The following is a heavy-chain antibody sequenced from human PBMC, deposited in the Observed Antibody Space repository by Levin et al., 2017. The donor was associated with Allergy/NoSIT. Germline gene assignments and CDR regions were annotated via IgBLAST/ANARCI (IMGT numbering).Heavy chain of an antibody. CDR2: INPNSGGT. J-gene: IGHJ4*02. CDR3: ARDSGGDIVVVPAAISSNY. Sequence: ASVKVSCKASGYTFTGYYMHWVRQAPGQGLEWMGRINPNSGGTNYAQKFQGRVTMTRDTSISTAYMELSRLRSDDTAVYYCARDSGGDIVVVPAAISSNYWGQGTLVTVSS. D-gene: IGHD2-2*01. CDR1: GYTFTGYY. V-gene: IGHV1-2*06.